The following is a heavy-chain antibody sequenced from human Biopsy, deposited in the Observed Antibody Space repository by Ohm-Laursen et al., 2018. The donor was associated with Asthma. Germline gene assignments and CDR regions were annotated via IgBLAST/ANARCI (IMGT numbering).Heavy chain of an antibody. CDR1: GYTFTSYY. J-gene: IGHJ4*02. D-gene: IGHD1-7*01. CDR2: INPSGGST. V-gene: IGHV1-46*01. Sequence: ASVTVSCKTSGYTFTSYYMHWVRQAPGQGIEWMGIINPSGGSTSYAQKFQGRVTMTRDTSTSTVYMELSSLRSEDTAVYYCARRGITGTTLDYWGQGTLVTVSS. CDR3: ARRGITGTTLDY.